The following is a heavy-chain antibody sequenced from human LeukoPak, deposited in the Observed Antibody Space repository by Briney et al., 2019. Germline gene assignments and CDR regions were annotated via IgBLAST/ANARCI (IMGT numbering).Heavy chain of an antibody. Sequence: SETLSLTCTVSGGSISGYYWSWIRQPPGKGLEWIGYIYYSGSTDYNPSLKSRVTISVDTSKNQFSLKLSSVTAADTAVYYCARDSVRGPTSYGMDVWGQGTTVTVSS. V-gene: IGHV4-59*01. CDR3: ARDSVRGPTSYGMDV. CDR2: IYYSGST. CDR1: GGSISGYY. J-gene: IGHJ6*02.